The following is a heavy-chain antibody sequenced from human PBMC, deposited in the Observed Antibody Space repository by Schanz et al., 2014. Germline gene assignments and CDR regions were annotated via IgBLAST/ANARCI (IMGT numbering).Heavy chain of an antibody. D-gene: IGHD3-10*01. CDR2: ISGGGGTT. CDR3: VRDELLWFGEVLSLDY. CDR1: GFTFSSYA. Sequence: EVQLLESGGGLVQPGGSLRLSCAASGFTFSSYAMSWVRQAPGKGLEWVSAISGGGGTTYYADSVKGRFTISRDNSNKTVDLQMNSLRAEDTALYYCVRDELLWFGEVLSLDYWGQGALVTVSS. J-gene: IGHJ4*02. V-gene: IGHV3-23*01.